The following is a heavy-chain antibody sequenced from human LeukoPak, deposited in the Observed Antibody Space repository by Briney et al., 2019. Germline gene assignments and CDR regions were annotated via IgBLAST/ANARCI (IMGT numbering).Heavy chain of an antibody. V-gene: IGHV3-74*01. Sequence: PGGSLRLSCAASGFIFTNHWMHWVRQAPGKGLVWVSRIRPDGRETNHAGSVKGRFTISRDNAKNTLYLQMNSLGDEDTAVYYCGRDVVLGSGSVDYWGQGVLVTVSS. CDR3: GRDVVLGSGSVDY. D-gene: IGHD3-10*01. J-gene: IGHJ4*02. CDR2: IRPDGRET. CDR1: GFIFTNHW.